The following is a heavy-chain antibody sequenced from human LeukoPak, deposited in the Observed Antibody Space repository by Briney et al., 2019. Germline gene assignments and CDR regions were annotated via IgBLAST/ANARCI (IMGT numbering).Heavy chain of an antibody. D-gene: IGHD3-16*01. CDR1: GGSISSGGYY. CDR2: IYTSGST. CDR3: ARGRDDFAVAVWVAFDI. J-gene: IGHJ3*02. V-gene: IGHV4-61*02. Sequence: SETLSLTCTVSGGSISSGGYYWSWIRQPAGKGLEWIGRIYTSGSTNYNPSLKSRVTMSVDTSKNQFSLKLSSVTAADTAVYYCARGRDDFAVAVWVAFDIWGQGTMVTVSS.